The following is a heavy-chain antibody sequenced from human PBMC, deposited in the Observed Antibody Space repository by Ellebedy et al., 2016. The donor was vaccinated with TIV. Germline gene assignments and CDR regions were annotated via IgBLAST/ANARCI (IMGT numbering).Heavy chain of an antibody. CDR3: ARLDYSESFDYYYGMDV. CDR1: GYIFTKHW. D-gene: IGHD4-11*01. Sequence: GESLKISXQGFGYIFTKHWIGWVRQRPGKGLEWMGIIHPGDSETRSSPSLEGHVTISADKSISTAYLQWSSLRASDTAIYYCARLDYSESFDYYYGMDVWGQGTTVTVSS. V-gene: IGHV5-51*01. CDR2: IHPGDSET. J-gene: IGHJ6*02.